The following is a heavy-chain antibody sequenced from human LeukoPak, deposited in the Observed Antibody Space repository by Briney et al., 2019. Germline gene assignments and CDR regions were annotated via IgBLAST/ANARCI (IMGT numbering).Heavy chain of an antibody. V-gene: IGHV3-21*01. CDR2: ISSGSTSV. CDR3: ARGVPAVDI. D-gene: IGHD2-2*01. J-gene: IGHJ3*02. CDR1: RFTFSSYS. Sequence: TGGSLRLSCAASRFTFSSYSMNWVRQAPGKGLEWVSSISSGSTSVYYADSVKGRFTISRDNAKNSLYLQMNSLRAEDTAVYYCARGVPAVDIWGQGTMVTVSS.